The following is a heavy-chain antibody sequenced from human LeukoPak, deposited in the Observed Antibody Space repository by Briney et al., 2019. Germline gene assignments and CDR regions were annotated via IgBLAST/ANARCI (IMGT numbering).Heavy chain of an antibody. V-gene: IGHV4-4*07. CDR2: VYTTGTT. J-gene: IGHJ4*02. CDR1: GGSISNYY. D-gene: IGHD5-18*01. Sequence: SETLSLTCTVSGGSISNYYWTWIRQPAGKGLEWIGRVYTTGTTNYNPSLKSRVTMSVDTSENQFSLKLSSVTAADTAVYYCARGRKYTSGYRVTELGSGYSDYWGQGTLVTVSS. CDR3: ARGRKYTSGYRVTELGSGYSDY.